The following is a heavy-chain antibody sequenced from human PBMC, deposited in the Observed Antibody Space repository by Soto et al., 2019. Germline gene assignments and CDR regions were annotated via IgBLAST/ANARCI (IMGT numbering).Heavy chain of an antibody. CDR1: GFTFSSYG. CDR2: ISYDGSNK. V-gene: IGHV3-30*18. J-gene: IGHJ4*02. Sequence: QVQLVESGGGVVQPGRSLRLSCAASGFTFSSYGMHWVRQAPGKGLEWVAVISYDGSNKYYADSVKGRFTISSDNSKNTLYLQMNSLRAEDTAVYYCAKDFHDYGDYWGQGTLVTVSS. CDR3: AKDFHDYGDY.